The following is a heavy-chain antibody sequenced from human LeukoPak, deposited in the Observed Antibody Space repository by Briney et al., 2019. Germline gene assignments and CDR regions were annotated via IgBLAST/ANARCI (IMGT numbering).Heavy chain of an antibody. CDR2: ISSSGSTI. CDR3: ARDHYTVYGSYYYHYMDV. J-gene: IGHJ6*03. D-gene: IGHD3-10*01. V-gene: IGHV3-48*03. CDR1: GFISSSYE. Sequence: GGSLRLSCAASGFISSSYEMNWVRQAPGKARVWVSDISSSGSTIYYADSVKGRFTISRDNAKNSLYLQMNSLRAEDTAVYYCARDHYTVYGSYYYHYMDVWGKGTTVTVSS.